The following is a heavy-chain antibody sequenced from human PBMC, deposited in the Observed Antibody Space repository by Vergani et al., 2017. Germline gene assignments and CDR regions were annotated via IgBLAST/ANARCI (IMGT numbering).Heavy chain of an antibody. Sequence: QVPLVQSGAEVKKPGASVKVSCKASGYTFTGYYMHWVRQAPGQGLEWMGWINPNSGGTNYAQKFQGRVTMTRDTSISTAYMELSRLRSDDTAVYYCAGTRRYYDCWSGYYWFSPWGQGTLVTVSS. D-gene: IGHD3-3*01. J-gene: IGHJ5*02. V-gene: IGHV1-2*02. CDR3: AGTRRYYDCWSGYYWFSP. CDR1: GYTFTGYY. CDR2: INPNSGGT.